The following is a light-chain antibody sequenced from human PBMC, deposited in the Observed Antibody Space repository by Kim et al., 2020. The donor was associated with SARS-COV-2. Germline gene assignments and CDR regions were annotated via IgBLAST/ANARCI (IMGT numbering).Light chain of an antibody. V-gene: IGLV3-19*01. CDR2: EKN. Sequence: LGQTVRITSQGDSLRTYYASGYQQKPGQAPRLVIYEKNKRPLGIPDRFSGSSSGNTASLTVTGAQAVDEADYYCNSRDKSGDHVVFGGGTQLTVL. CDR3: NSRDKSGDHVV. J-gene: IGLJ2*01. CDR1: SLRTYY.